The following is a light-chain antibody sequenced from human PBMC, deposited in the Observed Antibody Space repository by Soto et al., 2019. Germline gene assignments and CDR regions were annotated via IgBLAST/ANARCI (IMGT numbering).Light chain of an antibody. CDR2: AAS. CDR1: QSVSSSY. CDR3: HHYDASPPYT. Sequence: EIVLTKSPGTLSLSPGERATLSCRASQSVSSSYLAWYQHKPGQAPRLLIYAASTRATGVPDRFSGSGSATDFTLTISRLEPEDSAVYYCHHYDASPPYTFGQGTKVDIK. V-gene: IGKV3-20*01. J-gene: IGKJ2*01.